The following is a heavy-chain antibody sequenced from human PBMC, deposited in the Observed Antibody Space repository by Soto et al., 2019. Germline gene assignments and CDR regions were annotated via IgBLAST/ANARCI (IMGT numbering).Heavy chain of an antibody. CDR2: ISYDGSNK. CDR1: GFTFSSYG. Sequence: QVQLVESGGGVVQPGRSLRLSCAASGFTFSSYGMHWVRQAPGKGLEWVAVISYDGSNKYYADSVKGRFTISRDNSKNTLYLQMNSLRAEDTAVYYCAKERYDILTGLRDYCSGMDVWGQGTTVTVSS. J-gene: IGHJ6*02. V-gene: IGHV3-30*18. D-gene: IGHD3-9*01. CDR3: AKERYDILTGLRDYCSGMDV.